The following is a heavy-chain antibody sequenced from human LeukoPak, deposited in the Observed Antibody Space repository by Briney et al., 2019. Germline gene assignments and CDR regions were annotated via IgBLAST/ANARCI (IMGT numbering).Heavy chain of an antibody. D-gene: IGHD3-10*01. CDR1: GVSISSYY. CDR3: ARGPPYGSGSYWFDP. V-gene: IGHV4-4*07. J-gene: IGHJ5*02. CDR2: IYTSGST. Sequence: SETLSLTCTVSGVSISSYYWSWIRQPAGKGLEWIGRIYTSGSTNYNPSLKSRVTMSVDTSKNQFSLKLSSVTAADTAVYYCARGPPYGSGSYWFDPWGQGTLVTVSS.